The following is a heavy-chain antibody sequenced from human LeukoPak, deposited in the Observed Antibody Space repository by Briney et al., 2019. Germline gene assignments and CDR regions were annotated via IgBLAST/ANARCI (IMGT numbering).Heavy chain of an antibody. Sequence: GGSLRLSCAASGFTFSSYAMSWVRRAPGKGLEWVSAISGNGGSTYYADSVKGRFTISRDNSKNTLYLQMNSLRAEDTAVYYCAKDPLTARGWYFSDLQIINWGQGTLVTVSS. CDR1: GFTFSSYA. J-gene: IGHJ4*02. CDR3: AKDPLTARGWYFSDLQIIN. V-gene: IGHV3-23*01. CDR2: ISGNGGST. D-gene: IGHD6-19*01.